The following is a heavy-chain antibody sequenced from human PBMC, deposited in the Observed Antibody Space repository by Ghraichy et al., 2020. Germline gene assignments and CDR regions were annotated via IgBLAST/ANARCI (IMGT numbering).Heavy chain of an antibody. CDR1: GDSLNNYY. CDR2: IYHNGRT. J-gene: IGHJ5*02. Sequence: ESLNISCTVSGDSLNNYYWSWIRQAPGKGLEWIGSIYHNGRTKYNPSLKSRVTMSVDTSKNQFSLSLTSVTAADTAVFYCVRDQEWRASSSGFDPWGQGTLVSVSP. CDR3: VRDQEWRASSSGFDP. V-gene: IGHV4-59*01. D-gene: IGHD2-2*01.